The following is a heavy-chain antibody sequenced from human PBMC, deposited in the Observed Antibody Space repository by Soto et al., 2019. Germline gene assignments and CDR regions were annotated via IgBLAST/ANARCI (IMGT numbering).Heavy chain of an antibody. V-gene: IGHV3-11*03. D-gene: IGHD2-2*01. CDR3: APAGGFCRSASCWVDY. CDR1: GFTFGDSY. CDR2: ISPGSRYP. J-gene: IGHJ4*02. Sequence: GGSLRLSCAGSGFTFGDSYMSWIRQAPGKGLEWLSYISPGSRYPAYADSVKGRFTISRDNSKNTLFLQMNSLRAEDTAIYYCAPAGGFCRSASCWVDYWGQGTLVTVSS.